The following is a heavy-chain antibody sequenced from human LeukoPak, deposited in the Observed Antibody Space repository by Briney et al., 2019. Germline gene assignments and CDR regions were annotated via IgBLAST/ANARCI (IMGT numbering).Heavy chain of an antibody. D-gene: IGHD2-21*02. J-gene: IGHJ3*02. CDR3: ARLITCGGDCYDAFDI. V-gene: IGHV4-59*01. CDR2: IYYSGST. CDR1: GGSIRSDY. Sequence: SETLSLTCAVSGGSIRSDYWSWIRQPPGKGLEWIGYIYYSGSTSYNPSLKSRVTISVDTSKNQFSLKLSSVTAADTAVYHCARLITCGGDCYDAFDIWGQGTVVTVSS.